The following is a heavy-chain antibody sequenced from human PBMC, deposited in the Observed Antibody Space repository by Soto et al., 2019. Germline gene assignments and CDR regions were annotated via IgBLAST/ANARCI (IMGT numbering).Heavy chain of an antibody. CDR3: AIEGYYYDRNGCV. J-gene: IGHJ4*02. CDR1: GAYSNSGDYY. V-gene: IGHV4-30-4*01. CDR2: INYSGIT. D-gene: IGHD3-22*01. Sequence: QVQLQESGPGLVKPSQTLSLTCTVSGAYSNSGDYYWHWVRQPPGKGLEWIGYINYSGITYYNPYGKSRVAIAIDTSKTQFSVKLSSVTAADTAMYFCAIEGYYYDRNGCVWGQGTQVTVSS.